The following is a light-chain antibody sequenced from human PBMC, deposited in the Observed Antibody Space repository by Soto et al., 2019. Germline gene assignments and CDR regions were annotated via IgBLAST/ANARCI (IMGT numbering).Light chain of an antibody. V-gene: IGKV1-8*01. CDR3: QQYYSYPQT. CDR1: QGISSW. Sequence: MSQSPFSVSAYVGDRVTIACRASQGISSWLAWYQQKPGKAPKLLIYAASTLQSGVPSRFSGSGSGTDFTLTISCLQSEDLATYYCQQYYSYPQTFGQGTKVDIK. CDR2: AAS. J-gene: IGKJ1*01.